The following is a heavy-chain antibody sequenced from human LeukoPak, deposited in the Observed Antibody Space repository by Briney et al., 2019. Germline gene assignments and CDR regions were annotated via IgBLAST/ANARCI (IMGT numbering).Heavy chain of an antibody. D-gene: IGHD3-10*01. Sequence: SETLSLTCTVSGGSISSYYWSWIRQPPGKGLEWIGYIYYSGSTNCNPSLKSRVTISVDTSKNQFSLKLSSVTAADTAVYYCARAGVYYGSGSYSPWGQGTLVTVSS. J-gene: IGHJ5*02. CDR2: IYYSGST. CDR1: GGSISSYY. CDR3: ARAGVYYGSGSYSP. V-gene: IGHV4-59*01.